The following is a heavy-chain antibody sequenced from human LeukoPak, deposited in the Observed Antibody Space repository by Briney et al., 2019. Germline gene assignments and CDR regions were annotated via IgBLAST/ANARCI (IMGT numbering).Heavy chain of an antibody. J-gene: IGHJ4*02. CDR1: GFTFSNAW. CDR2: IYSGGST. CDR3: ARENAVAGNCLDY. V-gene: IGHV3-66*01. Sequence: GGSLRLSCAASGFTFSNAWMSWVRQAPGKGLEWVSVIYSGGSTYYADSVKGRFTISRDNSKNTLYLQMNSLRAEDTAVYYCARENAVAGNCLDYWGQGTLVTVSS. D-gene: IGHD6-19*01.